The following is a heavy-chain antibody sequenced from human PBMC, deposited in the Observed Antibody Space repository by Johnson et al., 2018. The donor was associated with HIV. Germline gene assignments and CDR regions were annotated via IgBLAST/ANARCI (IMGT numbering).Heavy chain of an antibody. CDR3: ARGFDAFDI. Sequence: QVQLVESGGGVVQPGRSLRLSCAASGFTFSDYGMHWVRQAPGKGLEWVAVISYDGSNKYYADSVKGRFTTSRDNAKNSLYLQMNSLRAEDTAVYYCARGFDAFDIWGQGTMVTVSS. CDR2: ISYDGSNK. J-gene: IGHJ3*02. CDR1: GFTFSDYG. V-gene: IGHV3-33*05.